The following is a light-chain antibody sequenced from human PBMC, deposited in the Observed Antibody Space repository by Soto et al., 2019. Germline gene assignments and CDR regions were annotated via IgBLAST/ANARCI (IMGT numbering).Light chain of an antibody. J-gene: IGKJ4*01. V-gene: IGKV3D-15*01. Sequence: EIVMTQSPATLSVSPGERATLSCRASQSVNSYLAWYQQKPGQAPMLLIFGASSRATGIPARFSGSGSGTEFNLTISSMQSEDFAVYFCQQYDDWLRLTFGGGTKVEIK. CDR2: GAS. CDR1: QSVNSY. CDR3: QQYDDWLRLT.